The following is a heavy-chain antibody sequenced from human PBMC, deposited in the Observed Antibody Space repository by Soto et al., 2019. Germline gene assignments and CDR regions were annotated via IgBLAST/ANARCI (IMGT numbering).Heavy chain of an antibody. Sequence: QVQLVQSGAEVKKPGSSVKVSCKASGGTFSSYTISWVRQAPGQGLEWKGRIIPILGIANYAQKFQGRVTITADKSTSTAYMELSSLRSEDTAVYYCALTTPAEYFQHWGQGTLVTVSS. CDR3: ALTTPAEYFQH. D-gene: IGHD4-17*01. J-gene: IGHJ1*01. CDR2: IIPILGIA. V-gene: IGHV1-69*02. CDR1: GGTFSSYT.